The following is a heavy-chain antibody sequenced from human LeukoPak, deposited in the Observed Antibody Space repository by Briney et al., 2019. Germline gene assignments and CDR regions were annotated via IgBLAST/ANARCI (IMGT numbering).Heavy chain of an antibody. J-gene: IGHJ6*02. V-gene: IGHV1-18*01. Sequence: GASVKVSCKTSGFSFPSFGISWVRQAPGQGLEWMGWISAYNGNTNYAQKLQGRVTMTTDTSTSTAYMELRSLRSDDTAVYYCARVSKRWLFNYYGMDVWGQGTTVTVSS. D-gene: IGHD5-24*01. CDR2: ISAYNGNT. CDR1: GFSFPSFG. CDR3: ARVSKRWLFNYYGMDV.